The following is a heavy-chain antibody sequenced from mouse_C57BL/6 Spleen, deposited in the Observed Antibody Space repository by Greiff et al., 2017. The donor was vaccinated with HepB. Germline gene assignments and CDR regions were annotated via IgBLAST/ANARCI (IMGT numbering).Heavy chain of an antibody. CDR3: AKVTTVVATRAMDY. CDR2: ILPGSGST. Sequence: QVHVKQSGAELMKPGASVKLSCKATGYTFTGYWIEWVKQRPGPGLEWIGEILPGSGSTNYNEKFKGKATFTADTSSNTAYMQLSSLTTEDSAIYYCAKVTTVVATRAMDYWGQGTSVTVSS. D-gene: IGHD1-1*01. CDR1: GYTFTGYW. J-gene: IGHJ4*01. V-gene: IGHV1-9*01.